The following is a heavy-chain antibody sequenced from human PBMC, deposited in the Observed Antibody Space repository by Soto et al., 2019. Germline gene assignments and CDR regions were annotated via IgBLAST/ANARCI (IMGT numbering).Heavy chain of an antibody. CDR3: AKESEGRYDYVWGSYRPYYFDY. V-gene: IGHV3-23*01. Sequence: EVQLLESGGGLVQPGGSLRLSCAASGFTFSSYAMSWVRQAPGKGLEWVSAISGSGGSTYYAASVKGRVTISRDNSKNALYLQRNSLRAEDTAVYYCAKESEGRYDYVWGSYRPYYFDYWGQGTLVTVSS. CDR1: GFTFSSYA. CDR2: ISGSGGST. D-gene: IGHD3-16*02. J-gene: IGHJ4*02.